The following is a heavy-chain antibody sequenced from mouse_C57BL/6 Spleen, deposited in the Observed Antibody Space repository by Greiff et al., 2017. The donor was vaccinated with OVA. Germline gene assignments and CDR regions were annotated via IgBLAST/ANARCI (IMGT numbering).Heavy chain of an antibody. CDR1: GFSLTSYG. J-gene: IGHJ1*03. CDR3: ARNNHRYGTWYFDV. Sequence: VQLVESGPGLVQPSQSLSITCTVSGFSLTSYGVHWVRQSPGKGLEWLGVIWSGGSTDYNAAFISSLSISKDNSKSQVFFKMNSLQADDTAIYYCARNNHRYGTWYFDVWGTGTTVTVSS. D-gene: IGHD1-1*01. V-gene: IGHV2-2*01. CDR2: IWSGGST.